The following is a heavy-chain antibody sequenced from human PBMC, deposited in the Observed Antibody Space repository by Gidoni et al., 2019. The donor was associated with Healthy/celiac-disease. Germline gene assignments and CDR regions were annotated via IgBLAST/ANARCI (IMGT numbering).Heavy chain of an antibody. CDR2: IIPIFGTA. CDR1: GGPFSRYA. Sequence: QVQLVQSGAEVKKPGSSVKVSCKASGGPFSRYAFSWVRQAPGQGLEWMGGIIPIFGTANYAQKFQGRVTITADKSTSTAYMELSSLRSEDTAVYYCARGGDWLGYYYYMDVWGKGTTVTVSS. CDR3: ARGGDWLGYYYYMDV. J-gene: IGHJ6*03. V-gene: IGHV1-69*06. D-gene: IGHD3-9*01.